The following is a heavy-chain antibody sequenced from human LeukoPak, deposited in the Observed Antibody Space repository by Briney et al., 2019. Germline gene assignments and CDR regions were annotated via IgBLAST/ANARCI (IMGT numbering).Heavy chain of an antibody. V-gene: IGHV5-51*04. CDR1: GYSFTSYW. CDR3: ARNTRVRGVTHYYYGMDV. D-gene: IGHD3-10*01. J-gene: IGHJ6*04. CDR2: IYPGDSDT. Sequence: GESLKISCKGSGYSFTSYWIGWVRQMPGKGLEWMGIIYPGDSDTRYSPSFQGQVTISADKPISTAYLQWSSLKASDTAMYYCARNTRVRGVTHYYYGMDVWGKGTTVTVSS.